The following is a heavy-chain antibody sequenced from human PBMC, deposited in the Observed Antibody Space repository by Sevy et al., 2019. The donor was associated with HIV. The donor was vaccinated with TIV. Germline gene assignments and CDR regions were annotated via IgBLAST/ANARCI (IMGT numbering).Heavy chain of an antibody. CDR3: ARDKGNYGPNAFDI. CDR1: GFTFSSYS. J-gene: IGHJ3*02. D-gene: IGHD3-10*01. CDR2: ISSSSSYI. Sequence: GGSLRLSCAASGFTFSSYSMNWVRQAPGKGLEWVSSISSSSSYIYYADSVKGRFTISRDNAKNSLYLQMNSLRAEDTAVYYCARDKGNYGPNAFDIWGQGTMVTVSS. V-gene: IGHV3-21*01.